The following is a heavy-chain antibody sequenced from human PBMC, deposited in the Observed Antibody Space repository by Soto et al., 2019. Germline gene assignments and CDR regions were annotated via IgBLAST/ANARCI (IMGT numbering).Heavy chain of an antibody. CDR1: GFTFSSYG. Sequence: GGSVRLSSASSGFTFSSYGSHWVRQAPGKGLEWVAVISYDGSNKYYADSVKGRFTISRDNSKNTLYLQMNSLRAEDTAVYYCAKDRLSGSLGYWGQGTLVTVSS. J-gene: IGHJ4*02. CDR2: ISYDGSNK. V-gene: IGHV3-30*18. CDR3: AKDRLSGSLGY. D-gene: IGHD1-26*01.